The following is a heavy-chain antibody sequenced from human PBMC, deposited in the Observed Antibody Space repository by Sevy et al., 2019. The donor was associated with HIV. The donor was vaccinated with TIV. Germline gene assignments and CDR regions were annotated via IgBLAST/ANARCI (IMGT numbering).Heavy chain of an antibody. J-gene: IGHJ6*02. D-gene: IGHD3-3*01. CDR3: PTDLSSVTIFGVGIMDYYYYGMDV. CDR1: GFTFSSYE. V-gene: IGHV3-48*03. Sequence: GVSLGLSCAASGFTFSSYEMNWVRQAPGKGLEWVSYISSSGSTIYYADSVKGRFTISRDNAKNSLYLQMNSLRAEVTVVYYCPTDLSSVTIFGVGIMDYYYYGMDVWGQGTTVTVSS. CDR2: ISSSGSTI.